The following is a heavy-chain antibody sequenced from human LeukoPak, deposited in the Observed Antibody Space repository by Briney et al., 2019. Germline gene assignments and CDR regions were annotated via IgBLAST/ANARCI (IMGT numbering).Heavy chain of an antibody. V-gene: IGHV3-23*01. CDR2: ISGSGGST. Sequence: GGSLRLSCAASGFTFSSYAMSWVRQAPGRGLEWVSAISGSGGSTYYADSVKGRFTISRDNSKNTLYLQMNSLRAEDTAVYYCAKDLVWFGDFDYWGQGTLVTVSS. D-gene: IGHD3-10*01. CDR1: GFTFSSYA. J-gene: IGHJ4*02. CDR3: AKDLVWFGDFDY.